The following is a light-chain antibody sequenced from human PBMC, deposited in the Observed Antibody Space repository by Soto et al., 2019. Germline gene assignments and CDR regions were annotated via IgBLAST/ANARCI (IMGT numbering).Light chain of an antibody. V-gene: IGKV1-5*01. CDR3: QHYNSYSPT. J-gene: IGKJ1*01. CDR1: QSISSW. Sequence: DIQMTQSPSTLSASVGDRVTITCRASQSISSWLAWYQQKPGKAPKLLIYDASSLESGVPSRFSGSGSGTEFTLPISTLQPDDFATYSCQHYNSYSPTFGQGTKVKIK. CDR2: DAS.